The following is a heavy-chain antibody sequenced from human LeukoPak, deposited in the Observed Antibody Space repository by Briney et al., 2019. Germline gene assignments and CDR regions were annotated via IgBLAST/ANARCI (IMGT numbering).Heavy chain of an antibody. CDR3: ARKTYYYGSGSYPFDP. J-gene: IGHJ5*02. CDR1: GDSVSSNSVT. CDR2: TYYRSTWYN. V-gene: IGHV6-1*01. Sequence: SQTLSLTCAISGDSVSSNSVTWNWIRQSPSRGLEWLGRTYYRSTWYNDYAVSVKSRITINPDTSKNQFSLQLNSVTPEDTAVYYCARKTYYYGSGSYPFDPWGQGTLVTVSS. D-gene: IGHD3-10*01.